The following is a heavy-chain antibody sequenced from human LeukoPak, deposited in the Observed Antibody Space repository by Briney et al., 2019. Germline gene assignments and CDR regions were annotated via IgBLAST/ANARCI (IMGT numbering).Heavy chain of an antibody. CDR2: IYHSGST. V-gene: IGHV4-38-2*02. Sequence: SETLSLTCTVSGYSISSGYYWGWIRQPPGKGLEWIGSIYHSGSTYYNPSLKSRVTISVDTSKNQFSLKLSSVTAADTAVYYCARDRRGSRKGGFDPWGQGTLVTVSS. CDR3: ARDRRGSRKGGFDP. D-gene: IGHD3-16*01. CDR1: GYSISSGYY. J-gene: IGHJ5*02.